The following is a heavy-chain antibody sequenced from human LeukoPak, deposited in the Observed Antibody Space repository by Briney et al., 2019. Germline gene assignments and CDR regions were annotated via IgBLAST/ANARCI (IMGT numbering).Heavy chain of an antibody. J-gene: IGHJ3*02. CDR1: GGSISSYY. Sequence: SETLSLTCTVSGGSISSYYWSWIRQPPGKGLEWIGYIYYSGSTNYNPSLKSRVTISVDTSKNQFSLRLSSVTAADTAVYYCARDQGIAAAGSESAFDIWGQGTMVTVSS. V-gene: IGHV4-59*01. CDR2: IYYSGST. D-gene: IGHD6-13*01. CDR3: ARDQGIAAAGSESAFDI.